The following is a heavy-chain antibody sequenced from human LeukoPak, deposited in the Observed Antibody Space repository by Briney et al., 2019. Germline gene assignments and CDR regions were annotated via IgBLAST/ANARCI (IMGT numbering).Heavy chain of an antibody. D-gene: IGHD2-21*02. CDR1: GFTFSDYY. CDR2: ISSSGSTI. CDR3: ASRYCGGDCPVDAFDI. J-gene: IGHJ3*02. Sequence: KAGGSLRLSCAASGFTFSDYYMSWIRQAPGKGLEWVSYISSSGSTIYYADSVKGRFTISRDNAKNSLYLQMNSLRAEDTAVYYCASRYCGGDCPVDAFDIWGQGTMVTVFS. V-gene: IGHV3-11*01.